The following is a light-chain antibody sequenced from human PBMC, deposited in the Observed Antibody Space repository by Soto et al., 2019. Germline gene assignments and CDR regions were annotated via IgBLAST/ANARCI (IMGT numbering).Light chain of an antibody. CDR3: QQSYSTPYT. J-gene: IGKJ2*01. V-gene: IGKV1-39*01. CDR1: QRITTY. Sequence: IQMTQSPSSLSASVGDRVTITCRASQRITTYLNWYQQKPRKAPKLLISTAATLQGGVPSRFSGSGSRTDFTLTITTLQPEDFATYFCQQSYSTPYTVGQGTKLEIK. CDR2: TAA.